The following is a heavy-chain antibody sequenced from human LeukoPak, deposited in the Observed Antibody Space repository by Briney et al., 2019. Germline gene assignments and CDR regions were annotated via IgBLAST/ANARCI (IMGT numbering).Heavy chain of an antibody. CDR1: GYTFTSYG. CDR3: ARDRYDSSGYYPFDY. CDR2: ISAYNGNT. V-gene: IGHV1-18*01. Sequence: ASVKVSCKASGYTFTSYGISWVRQAPGQGLEWMGWISAYNGNTNYAQKLQGRVTMTTDTSTSTAYMGLRSLRSDDTAVYYCARDRYDSSGYYPFDYWGQGTLVTVSS. J-gene: IGHJ4*02. D-gene: IGHD3-22*01.